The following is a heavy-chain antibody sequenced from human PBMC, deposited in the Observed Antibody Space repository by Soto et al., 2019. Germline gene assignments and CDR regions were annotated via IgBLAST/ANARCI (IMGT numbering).Heavy chain of an antibody. CDR1: GFIFNNFA. CDR2: ISSSGVNT. V-gene: IGHV3-23*01. D-gene: IGHD1-26*01. CDR3: AKSWDLGI. Sequence: GESLKISCEASGFIFNNFAMNWVRQAPGKGLEWVSAISSSGVNTYYTDSVKGRFTISRDNSKNAVFLQMNSLRADDTAVYYCAKSWDLGIRGQGTQVTVSS. J-gene: IGHJ4*02.